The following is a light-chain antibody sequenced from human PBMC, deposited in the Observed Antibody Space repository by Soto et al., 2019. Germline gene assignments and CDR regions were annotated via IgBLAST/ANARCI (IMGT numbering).Light chain of an antibody. V-gene: IGKV3-15*01. CDR3: QQYNNWPRT. J-gene: IGKJ1*01. CDR1: QAISSN. Sequence: IVLTQSQDTLSVYRGERATLSCRANQAISSNLAWYQQKPGQAPRLLIYGASTRATGIPARFSGSGSGTEFTLTISSLQSEDFAVYYCQQYNNWPRTFGQGTKVDI. CDR2: GAS.